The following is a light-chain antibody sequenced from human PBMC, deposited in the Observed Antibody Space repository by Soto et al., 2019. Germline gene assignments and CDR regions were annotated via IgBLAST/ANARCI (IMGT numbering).Light chain of an antibody. J-gene: IGKJ1*01. CDR3: QHCHTSWT. V-gene: IGKV1-5*01. CDR2: DVS. CDR1: QSISTW. Sequence: DIQMTQSPSTLSASVGDRVTITCRASQSISTWLSWYQQKPVKAPKHLIYDVSSWQSGVPLRCSGSGSGTEFTLTISSLQPDDFATYYGQHCHTSWTFGPGHTV.